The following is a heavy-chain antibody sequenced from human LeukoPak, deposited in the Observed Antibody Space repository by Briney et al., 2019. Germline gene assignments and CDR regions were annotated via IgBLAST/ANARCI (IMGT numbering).Heavy chain of an antibody. CDR2: IYYSGST. J-gene: IGHJ4*02. D-gene: IGHD6-13*01. CDR1: GGSISSYY. Sequence: SETLSLTCTVSGGSISSYYWSWIRRPPGKGLKWIGYIYYSGSTNYNPSLKSRVTISVDTSKNQFSLKLSSVTAADTAVYYCARVRYSSGWYDGLDYWGQGTLVTVSS. CDR3: ARVRYSSGWYDGLDY. V-gene: IGHV4-59*01.